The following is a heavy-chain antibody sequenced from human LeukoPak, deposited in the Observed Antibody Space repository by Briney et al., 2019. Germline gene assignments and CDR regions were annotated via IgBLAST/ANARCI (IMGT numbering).Heavy chain of an antibody. CDR2: ISSSSSYI. J-gene: IGHJ6*02. V-gene: IGHV3-21*01. D-gene: IGHD2-2*01. CDR1: GFTFSSYS. CDR3: ARYCSSTSAAVGWRACYYYGMDV. Sequence: PGGSLRLSCAASGFTFSSYSMNWVRQAPGKGLEWVSSISSSSSYIYYADSVKGRFTISRDNAKNSLYLQMNSLRAEDTAVYYCARYCSSTSAAVGWRACYYYGMDVWGQGTTVTVSS.